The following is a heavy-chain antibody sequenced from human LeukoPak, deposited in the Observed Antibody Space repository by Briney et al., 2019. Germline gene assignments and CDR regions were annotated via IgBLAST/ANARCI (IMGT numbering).Heavy chain of an antibody. CDR1: GFTVSINY. CDR3: AKVSPTGRAFDC. J-gene: IGHJ4*02. CDR2: IYTTAKT. D-gene: IGHD1-1*01. V-gene: IGHV3-53*01. Sequence: GRSLRLSCAAAGFTVSINYIGWVRHAPGEGLEWVSVIYTTAKTFYADSVKGRFSISRDNTKNTVYLQMNSLRDEDTAVYYCAKVSPTGRAFDCWGQGTLVTVSS.